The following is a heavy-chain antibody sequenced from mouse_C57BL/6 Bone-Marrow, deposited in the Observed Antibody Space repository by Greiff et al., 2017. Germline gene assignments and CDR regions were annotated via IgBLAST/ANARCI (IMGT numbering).Heavy chain of an antibody. CDR3: ARRNPVAPGDY. CDR2: INPSTGGT. J-gene: IGHJ2*01. D-gene: IGHD1-3*01. V-gene: IGHV1-42*01. Sequence: EVKLQQSGPELVKPGASVKISCKASGYSFTGYYMNWVKQSPEKSLEWIGEINPSTGGTTYNQKFKAKATLTVDKSSSTAYMQLKSLTSEDSAVYYCARRNPVAPGDYWGQGTTLTGSS. CDR1: GYSFTGYY.